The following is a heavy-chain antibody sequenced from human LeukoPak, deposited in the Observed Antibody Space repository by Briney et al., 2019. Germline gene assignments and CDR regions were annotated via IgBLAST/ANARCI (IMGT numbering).Heavy chain of an antibody. Sequence: GGSLRLSCAASGFTFSDYYMTWIRQAPGKGLECVSYISSSSHYTNYPDSVKGRFTISRDNAKNSLYLQMNSLRAEDTAVYYCAKVKVGTTNRFDYWGQGTLVTVSS. CDR3: AKVKVGTTNRFDY. J-gene: IGHJ4*02. V-gene: IGHV3-11*05. CDR2: ISSSSHYT. CDR1: GFTFSDYY. D-gene: IGHD1-26*01.